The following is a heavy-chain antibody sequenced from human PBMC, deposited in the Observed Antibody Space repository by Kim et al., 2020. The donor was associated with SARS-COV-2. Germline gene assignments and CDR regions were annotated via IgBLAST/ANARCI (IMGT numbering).Heavy chain of an antibody. CDR1: GFKFDRYA. Sequence: GGSLRLSCVASGFKFDRYAVHWVRQVPGKGLEWVSGLSLDSERTGYADSVKGRITISRNKAKNSLYLQMNSLRAEDTALYYCTRDLDPGGADCWGQGTLV. D-gene: IGHD2-21*01. CDR3: TRDLDPGGADC. V-gene: IGHV3-9*01. CDR2: LSLDSERT. J-gene: IGHJ4*02.